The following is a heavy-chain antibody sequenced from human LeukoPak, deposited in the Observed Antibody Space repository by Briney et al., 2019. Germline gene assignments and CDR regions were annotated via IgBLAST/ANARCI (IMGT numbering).Heavy chain of an antibody. CDR1: GFTFSSYA. CDR2: ISGSGGST. V-gene: IGHV3-23*01. CDR3: AKDHLPGIVVADRDY. Sequence: GGSLRLSCAASGFTFSSYAMSWVRQAPGKGLEWVSAISGSGGSTYYADSVKGRFTISRDNSKNTLYLQMNSLRAEDTAVYYCAKDHLPGIVVADRDYWGQGTLVTVSS. J-gene: IGHJ4*02. D-gene: IGHD6-19*01.